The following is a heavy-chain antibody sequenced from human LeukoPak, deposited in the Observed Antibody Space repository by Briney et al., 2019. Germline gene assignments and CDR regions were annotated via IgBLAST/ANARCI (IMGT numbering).Heavy chain of an antibody. Sequence: PGGSLRLSCVASGFTFSSYWMHWVRQAPGKGLVWVSRINSDGNVTTYADSVKGRFTISRDNVKNTLYLQMNSLRAEDTAVYYCARESAAGSRYFDYWGQGTPVTVSS. CDR1: GFTFSSYW. D-gene: IGHD6-13*01. V-gene: IGHV3-74*01. CDR2: INSDGNVT. J-gene: IGHJ4*02. CDR3: ARESAAGSRYFDY.